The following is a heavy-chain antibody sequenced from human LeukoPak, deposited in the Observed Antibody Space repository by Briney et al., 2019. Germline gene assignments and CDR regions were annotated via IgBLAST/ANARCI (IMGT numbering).Heavy chain of an antibody. V-gene: IGHV3-30*18. J-gene: IGHJ6*02. CDR2: ISYDGSNK. Sequence: GRSLRLSCAASGFTFSSYGMHWVRQAPGKGLEWVAVISYDGSNKYYADSVKGRFTISGDNSKNTLYLQMNSLRAEDTAVYYCAKLAVASVHYGMDVWGQGTTVTVSS. CDR1: GFTFSSYG. D-gene: IGHD6-19*01. CDR3: AKLAVASVHYGMDV.